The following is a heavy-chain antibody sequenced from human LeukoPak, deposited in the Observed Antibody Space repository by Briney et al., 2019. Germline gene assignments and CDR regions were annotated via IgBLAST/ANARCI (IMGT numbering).Heavy chain of an antibody. CDR2: ISTYSGNT. CDR3: ARDYYYDSSGYPAYYYYYYYMDG. J-gene: IGHJ6*03. V-gene: IGHV1-18*01. Sequence: AAVTVTRKGSGYTFTSYGISWVRQAPGQGLEGVGCISTYSGNTKYAQKLEGRVTMITDTSTSTAYMELRSLRSDDTAVYYGARDYYYDSSGYPAYYYYYYYMDGWGKGTTVTVSS. CDR1: GYTFTSYG. D-gene: IGHD3-22*01.